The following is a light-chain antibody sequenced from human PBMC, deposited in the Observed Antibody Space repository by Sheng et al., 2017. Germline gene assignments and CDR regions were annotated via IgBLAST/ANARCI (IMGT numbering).Light chain of an antibody. Sequence: EIVMTQSPATLSVSPGERATLSCRASQRISNHLAWYQQKPGQPPRLLISDASTRATGIPARFXGSGSGTEFTLTIGSLQPEDLAIYYCQQYNSWPRTFGQGTRLDIK. V-gene: IGKV3D-15*01. CDR2: DAS. CDR1: QRISNH. J-gene: IGKJ5*01. CDR3: QQYNSWPRT.